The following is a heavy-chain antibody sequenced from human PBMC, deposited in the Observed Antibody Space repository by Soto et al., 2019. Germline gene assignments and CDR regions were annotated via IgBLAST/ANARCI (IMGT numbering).Heavy chain of an antibody. J-gene: IGHJ4*02. D-gene: IGHD5-12*01. CDR2: ISAYNGNT. Sequence: QVQLVQSGAAVKKPGASVKVSCVASGYSFSSYGISWVRQAPGQGLEWVGWISAYNGNTNYAQRVQGRVTMTTDISTTTAYMELRSLRSDDTAVYYCARGGTYKGYDYAAEDNWGQGTLVTVSS. CDR3: ARGGTYKGYDYAAEDN. V-gene: IGHV1-18*01. CDR1: GYSFSSYG.